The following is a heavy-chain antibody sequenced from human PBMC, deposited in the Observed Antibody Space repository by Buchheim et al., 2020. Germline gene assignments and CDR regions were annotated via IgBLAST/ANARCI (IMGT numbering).Heavy chain of an antibody. CDR2: ITGRGDST. Sequence: EVQLLESGGGLVQPGESLRLSCAASGFTFSSHAMSWVRQAPGKGLEWVSAITGRGDSTYYADSVKGRFTISRDNSKNTLYLQMNNLRADDTAVYYCAKEPLVSSYGNWFDPWGQG. CDR3: AKEPLVSSYGNWFDP. D-gene: IGHD2-8*01. CDR1: GFTFSSHA. J-gene: IGHJ5*02. V-gene: IGHV3-23*01.